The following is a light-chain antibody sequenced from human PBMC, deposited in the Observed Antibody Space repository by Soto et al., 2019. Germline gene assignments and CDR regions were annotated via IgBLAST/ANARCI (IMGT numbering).Light chain of an antibody. J-gene: IGLJ3*02. Sequence: QSALTQPASVSGSPGQSITISCTGTSSDVGGYNYVSWHQQHPDKAPKLIIYEVSNRPSGVSNRFSGSKSGNTASLTISGLQAEDEADYYCSSYTSSNSWVFGGGTQLTVL. CDR2: EVS. CDR3: SSYTSSNSWV. V-gene: IGLV2-14*01. CDR1: SSDVGGYNY.